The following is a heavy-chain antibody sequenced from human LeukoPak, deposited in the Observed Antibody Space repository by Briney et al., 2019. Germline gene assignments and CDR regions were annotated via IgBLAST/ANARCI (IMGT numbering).Heavy chain of an antibody. CDR3: ARARSRLLRGAFDI. Sequence: PWASVKVSCKASGYTFTSYDINWVRQATGQGLEWMGWMNPNSGNTGYAQKFQGRVTITRNTSISTAYMELSSLRSEDTAVYYCARARSRLLRGAFDIWGQGTMVTVSS. J-gene: IGHJ3*02. V-gene: IGHV1-8*03. D-gene: IGHD3-22*01. CDR2: MNPNSGNT. CDR1: GYTFTSYD.